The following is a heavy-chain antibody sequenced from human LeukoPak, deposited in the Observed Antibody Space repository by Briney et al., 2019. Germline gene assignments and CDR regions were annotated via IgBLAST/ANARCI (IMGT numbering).Heavy chain of an antibody. CDR3: ARHSYYYDSSGYPYYFDY. CDR2: MYHSGST. Sequence: SETLSLTCTVSGGSISSSNYYWGWIRQPPGQGLEWIGSMYHSGSTYYNPSLKSRVTISADTSKNQFSLKLSSVTAADTAVYYCARHSYYYDSSGYPYYFDYWGQGTLVTVSS. J-gene: IGHJ4*02. V-gene: IGHV4-39*01. D-gene: IGHD3-22*01. CDR1: GGSISSSNYY.